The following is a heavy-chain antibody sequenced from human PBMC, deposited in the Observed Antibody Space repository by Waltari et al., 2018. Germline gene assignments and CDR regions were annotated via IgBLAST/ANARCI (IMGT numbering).Heavy chain of an antibody. CDR3: ARDSSPYYYDSSGYSNWFDP. CDR2: IIPIFGTA. J-gene: IGHJ5*02. CDR1: GGTFSSYA. V-gene: IGHV1-69*12. D-gene: IGHD3-22*01. Sequence: QVQLVQSGAEVKKPGSSVKVSCKASGGTFSSYAISWVRQAPGQGLEWMGGIIPIFGTANYAQKFQGRVTITADDSTSTAYVELSSLRSEDTAVYYCARDSSPYYYDSSGYSNWFDPWGQGTLVTVSS.